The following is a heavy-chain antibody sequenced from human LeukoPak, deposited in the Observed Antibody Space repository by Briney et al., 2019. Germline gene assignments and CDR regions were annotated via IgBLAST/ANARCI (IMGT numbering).Heavy chain of an antibody. CDR1: GFTFSSYA. CDR3: ARGRLRYFDWLLYPHDAFDI. CDR2: ISYDGSNK. J-gene: IGHJ3*02. D-gene: IGHD3-9*01. V-gene: IGHV3-30*04. Sequence: AGGSLRLSCAASGFTFSSYAMHWVGQAPGKGLEWVAVISYDGSNKYYADSVKGRFTISRDNSKNTLYLQMNSLRAEDTAVYYCARGRLRYFDWLLYPHDAFDIWGQGTMVTVSS.